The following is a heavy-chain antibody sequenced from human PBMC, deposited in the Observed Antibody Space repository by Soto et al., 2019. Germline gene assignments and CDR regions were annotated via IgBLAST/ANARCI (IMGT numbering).Heavy chain of an antibody. J-gene: IGHJ4*02. V-gene: IGHV2-5*01. Sequence: QITLRESGPTLVKPTQTLTLTCSFSGFSLSTSGVGVVWIRQPPGKALEWLALIYWNDDKRYSPSLRNRVTLTTDTSMNQVILTVTDRDPVDTATYYVAYFSTTMTTGYFAYWSQGTLVTVSS. CDR2: IYWNDDK. D-gene: IGHD4-17*01. CDR3: AYFSTTMTTGYFAY. CDR1: GFSLSTSGVG.